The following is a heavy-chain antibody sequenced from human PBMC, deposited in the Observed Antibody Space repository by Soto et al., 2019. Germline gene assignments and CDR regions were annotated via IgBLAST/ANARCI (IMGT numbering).Heavy chain of an antibody. V-gene: IGHV4-34*01. CDR3: ARVPGAPSGSWYRRYYYYMDV. Sequence: SETLSLTCAVYGGSFSGYYWSCIRQPPGKGLEWIGEINHSGSTNYNPSLKSRVTISVDTSKNQFSLKLSSVTAADTAVYYCARVPGAPSGSWYRRYYYYMDVWGKGTTVTVSS. J-gene: IGHJ6*03. D-gene: IGHD6-13*01. CDR1: GGSFSGYY. CDR2: INHSGST.